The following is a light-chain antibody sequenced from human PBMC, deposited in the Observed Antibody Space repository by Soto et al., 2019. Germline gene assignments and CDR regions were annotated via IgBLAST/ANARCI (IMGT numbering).Light chain of an antibody. Sequence: QSVLTQPPSASGTPGQRVTISCSGSSSNIGGNTVNWYQQFPGAAPKLLIYSDNQRPSGVPDRFSGSKSSTSAALDISGLESEDEADSYCAAWDAYLNGLVFGGGTTVTVL. J-gene: IGLJ2*01. CDR2: SDN. V-gene: IGLV1-44*01. CDR3: AAWDAYLNGLV. CDR1: SSNIGGNT.